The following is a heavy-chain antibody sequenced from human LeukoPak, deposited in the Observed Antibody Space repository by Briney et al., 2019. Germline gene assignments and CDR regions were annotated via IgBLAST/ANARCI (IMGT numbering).Heavy chain of an antibody. Sequence: PSETLSLTCTVSGGSISSYYWSWIRQPPGKGLEWIGYIYYSGSTNYNPSLKSRVTISVDTSKNQFSLKLSSVTAADTAVYYCARREYYFDYWGQGTLVTVSP. J-gene: IGHJ4*02. V-gene: IGHV4-59*08. CDR3: ARREYYFDY. CDR2: IYYSGST. D-gene: IGHD3-10*01. CDR1: GGSISSYY.